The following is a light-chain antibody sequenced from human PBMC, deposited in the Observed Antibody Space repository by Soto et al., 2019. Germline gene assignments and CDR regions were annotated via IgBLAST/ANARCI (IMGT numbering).Light chain of an antibody. Sequence: QSVLTQPPSVSGAPGQRVTISCTGSSSNIGAGYDVHWYQQLPGTAPKLLIYGNSNRPSGVPDRFSGSKSGTSASLSITGLQAEDEAEYYCQSSDSSLSGYYVFGTGTKLTVL. J-gene: IGLJ1*01. CDR1: SSNIGAGYD. V-gene: IGLV1-40*01. CDR2: GNS. CDR3: QSSDSSLSGYYV.